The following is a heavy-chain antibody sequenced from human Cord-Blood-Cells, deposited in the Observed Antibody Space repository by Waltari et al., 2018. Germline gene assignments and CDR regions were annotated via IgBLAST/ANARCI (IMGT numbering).Heavy chain of an antibody. Sequence: QVQLVQSGAEVKKPGSSVKVSCKASGGTFSSYTISWVRQAPGQGLEWMGKIIPILSIANYAQKFHGRVTITADKSTSTAYMELSSLRSEDTAVYYCARDGGLGGDWYFDLWGRGTLVTVSS. CDR1: GGTFSSYT. V-gene: IGHV1-69*08. J-gene: IGHJ2*01. CDR2: IIPILSIA. D-gene: IGHD2-21*01. CDR3: ARDGGLGGDWYFDL.